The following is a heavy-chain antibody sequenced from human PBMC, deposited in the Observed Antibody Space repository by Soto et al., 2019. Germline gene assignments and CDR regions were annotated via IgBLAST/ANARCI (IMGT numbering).Heavy chain of an antibody. Sequence: QVQLVQSGAEVKKPGSSVKVSCKASGDTFSSYAITWVRQAPGQGLEWMGGIIPIFGSANYAQRFQGRVMISADESTSTAYMELNSLRSEDTAVYYCARDRGGTGTSGPLDYWGQGTLVTVSS. J-gene: IGHJ4*02. D-gene: IGHD6-13*01. CDR1: GDTFSSYA. CDR2: IIPIFGSA. V-gene: IGHV1-69*01. CDR3: ARDRGGTGTSGPLDY.